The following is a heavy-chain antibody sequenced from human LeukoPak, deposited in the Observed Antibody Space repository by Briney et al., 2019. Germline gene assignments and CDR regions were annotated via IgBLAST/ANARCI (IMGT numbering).Heavy chain of an antibody. J-gene: IGHJ6*02. CDR3: AREGTYGSGSYYYYGMDV. V-gene: IGHV1-18*01. CDR1: GYTFTSYG. D-gene: IGHD3-10*01. CDR2: ISAYNGNT. Sequence: ASVKVSCKASGYTFTSYGISWVRQAPGQGLEWMGWISAYNGNTNYAQKLQGRVTMTTDTSTSIAYMELRSLRSDDTAVYYCAREGTYGSGSYYYYGMDVWGQGTTVTVSS.